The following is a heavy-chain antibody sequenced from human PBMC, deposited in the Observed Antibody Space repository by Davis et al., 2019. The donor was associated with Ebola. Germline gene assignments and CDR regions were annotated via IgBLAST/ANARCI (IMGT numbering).Heavy chain of an antibody. V-gene: IGHV3-7*03. J-gene: IGHJ4*02. CDR1: GFIFSSHW. D-gene: IGHD3-3*01. CDR2: IKQDGSEK. CDR3: ASRPADTFYYGVFDY. Sequence: PAGSLRLSCAASGFIFSSHWMTWVRQSPGKGLEWVANIKQDGSEKYYVDSVKGRFTISRDNAKNSLYLQMNSLRGEDTAVYYCASRPADTFYYGVFDYWGQGALVTVSS.